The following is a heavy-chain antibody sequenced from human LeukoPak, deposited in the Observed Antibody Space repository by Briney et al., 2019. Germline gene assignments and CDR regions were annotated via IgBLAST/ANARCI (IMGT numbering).Heavy chain of an antibody. CDR1: GFTFSSYS. Sequence: GGSLRLSCAASGFTFSSYSMNWVRQAPGKGLEWVSSISSSSSYIYYADSVKGRFTISRDNARNSLFLQMNSLRAEDTAVYYCARDVQVATIYHLDYWGQGTLVTVSS. CDR3: ARDVQVATIYHLDY. CDR2: ISSSSSYI. D-gene: IGHD5-12*01. J-gene: IGHJ4*02. V-gene: IGHV3-21*01.